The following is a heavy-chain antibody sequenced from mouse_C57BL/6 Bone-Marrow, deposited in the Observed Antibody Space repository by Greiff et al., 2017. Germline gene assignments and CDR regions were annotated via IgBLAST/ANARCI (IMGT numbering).Heavy chain of an antibody. D-gene: IGHD1-1*01. V-gene: IGHV1-5*01. J-gene: IGHJ3*01. CDR1: GYTFNRHW. Sequence: EVKLQESGTVLARPVASVKISFKTSGYTFNRHWLHLVTQRPGHGLECIAAIYPGNSDTSYNQKCKGKAKLTAVTSASTAYMELSRLKKEDSAVYYCTSPSYGFAYWGQGTRVTVSA. CDR2: IYPGNSDT. CDR3: TSPSYGFAY.